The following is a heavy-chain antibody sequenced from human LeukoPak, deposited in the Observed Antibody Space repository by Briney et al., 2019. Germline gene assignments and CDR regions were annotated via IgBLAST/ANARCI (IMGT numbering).Heavy chain of an antibody. Sequence: GGSLRLSCAASGFTFSSYAMSWVRQAPGKGLAWVSAISGSDGSTYYADSVKGRFTISRDNSKNTLYLQMNSLRAEDTAMYYCAKDDDWGRFNHWGQGTLVTVSS. D-gene: IGHD3-16*01. V-gene: IGHV3-23*01. CDR1: GFTFSSYA. J-gene: IGHJ1*01. CDR2: ISGSDGST. CDR3: AKDDDWGRFNH.